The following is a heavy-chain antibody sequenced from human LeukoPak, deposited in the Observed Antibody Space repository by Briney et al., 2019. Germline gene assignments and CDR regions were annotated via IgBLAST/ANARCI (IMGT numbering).Heavy chain of an antibody. CDR3: ARDKVDMDKILYYFDY. V-gene: IGHV3-30-3*01. J-gene: IGHJ4*02. Sequence: GRPLRLSCAASGFTFSSYAMHWVRQAPGKGLEWVAVISYDGSNKYYADSVKGRFTISRDNSKNTLYLQMNSLRAEDTAVYYCARDKVDMDKILYYFDYWGQGTLVTVSS. D-gene: IGHD3-9*01. CDR1: GFTFSSYA. CDR2: ISYDGSNK.